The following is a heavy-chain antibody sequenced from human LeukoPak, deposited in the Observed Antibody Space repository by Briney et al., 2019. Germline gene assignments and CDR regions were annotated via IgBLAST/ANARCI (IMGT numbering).Heavy chain of an antibody. J-gene: IGHJ5*02. Sequence: SQTLSLTCTVSGGSISSGGYYWSWIRQHPGKGLEWIGYIYYSGSTYYNPSLKSRVTISVDTSKNQFSLKLSSVTAADTAVYYCARDGPLSRNWFDPWGQGTLVTVSS. CDR2: IYYSGST. D-gene: IGHD2-2*01. CDR3: ARDGPLSRNWFDP. CDR1: GGSISSGGYY. V-gene: IGHV4-31*03.